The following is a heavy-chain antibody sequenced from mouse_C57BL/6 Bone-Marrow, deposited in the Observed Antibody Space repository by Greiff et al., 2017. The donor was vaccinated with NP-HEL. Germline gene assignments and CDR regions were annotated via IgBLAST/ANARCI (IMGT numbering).Heavy chain of an antibody. D-gene: IGHD1-1*01. Sequence: EVMLVESGGDLVKPGGSLKLSCAASGFTFSSYGMSWVRQTPDKRLEWVATISSGGSYTYYPDSVKGRFTISRDNAKNTLDLQMSSLKSEDTAMYYCARHDTVVDAMDYWGQGTSVTVSS. CDR2: ISSGGSYT. J-gene: IGHJ4*01. CDR3: ARHDTVVDAMDY. CDR1: GFTFSSYG. V-gene: IGHV5-6*01.